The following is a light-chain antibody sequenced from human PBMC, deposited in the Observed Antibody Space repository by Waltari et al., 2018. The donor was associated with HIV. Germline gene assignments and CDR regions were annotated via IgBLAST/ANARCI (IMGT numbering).Light chain of an antibody. CDR2: GAT. V-gene: IGKV3-15*01. Sequence: EIVMTQSPATLSVSPGGRATLFCRASQSVSNNLAWYQQKPGQGPRLLMYGATTRATGIPAMFGGSGSGTEFTLTISSLQSEDFGLYYCQQYNQGPLGITFGQGTRLEI. CDR1: QSVSNN. J-gene: IGKJ5*01. CDR3: QQYNQGPLGIT.